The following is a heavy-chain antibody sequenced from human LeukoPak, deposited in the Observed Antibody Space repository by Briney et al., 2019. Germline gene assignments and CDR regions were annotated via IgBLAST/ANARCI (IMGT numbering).Heavy chain of an antibody. V-gene: IGHV4-34*01. CDR2: INHSGST. D-gene: IGHD5-24*01. CDR1: GGSFSGYY. Sequence: SETLSLTCAVYGGSFSGYYWSWIRQPPGKRLEWIGEINHSGSTNYNPSLKSRVTISVDTSKNQFSLKLSSVTAADTAVYSCARAASSARWLQLGYWGQGTLVTVSS. CDR3: ARAASSARWLQLGY. J-gene: IGHJ4*02.